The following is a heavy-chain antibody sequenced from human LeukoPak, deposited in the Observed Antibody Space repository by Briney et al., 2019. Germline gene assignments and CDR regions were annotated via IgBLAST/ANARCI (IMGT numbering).Heavy chain of an antibody. CDR2: ISSDGVTT. D-gene: IGHD5-18*01. CDR3: VKAMATYGYRVPFDY. Sequence: GGSLRLSCSASGFTFSSYAMHWVRQAPGKGLEYVSAISSDGVTTYYADSVKGRFTISRDNSRNTLYLQMSSLRAEDTAVYYCVKAMATYGYRVPFDYWGQGTLVTVSS. J-gene: IGHJ4*02. CDR1: GFTFSSYA. V-gene: IGHV3-64D*09.